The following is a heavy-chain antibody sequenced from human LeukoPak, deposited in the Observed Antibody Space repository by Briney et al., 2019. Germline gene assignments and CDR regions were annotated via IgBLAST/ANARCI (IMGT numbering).Heavy chain of an antibody. D-gene: IGHD5/OR15-5a*01. CDR2: IYYSGST. J-gene: IGHJ4*02. CDR1: GGSISSGGYY. Sequence: SETLSLICTVSGGSISSGGYYWSWIRQHPGKGLEWIGYIYYSGSTYYNPSLKSRVTISVDTSKNQFSLKLSSVTAADTAVYYRAGAVSVYYFDYWGQGTLVTVSS. CDR3: AGAVSVYYFDY. V-gene: IGHV4-31*03.